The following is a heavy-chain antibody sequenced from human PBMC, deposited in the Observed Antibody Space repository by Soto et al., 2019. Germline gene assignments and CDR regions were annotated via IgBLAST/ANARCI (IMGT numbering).Heavy chain of an antibody. V-gene: IGHV3-74*01. D-gene: IGHD3-10*01. J-gene: IGHJ3*02. CDR1: RFTFSRHW. CDR2: TKTDGTT. Sequence: EVQLVESGGGSVQPGGSLRLSCAASRFTFSRHWIHWVRQAPGQGLVWVSRTKTDGTTSFADSVRGRFTISRDNAENTLYLQMNSLRAEDTAVYYCVRDMRPVPWYGGISSAFDMWGQGTMVTVSS. CDR3: VRDMRPVPWYGGISSAFDM.